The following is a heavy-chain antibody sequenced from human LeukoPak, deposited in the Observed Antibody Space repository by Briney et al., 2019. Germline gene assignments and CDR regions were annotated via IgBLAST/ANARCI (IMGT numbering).Heavy chain of an antibody. D-gene: IGHD3-22*01. J-gene: IGHJ4*02. CDR3: AKDYYYDSSGYILDY. CDR2: ISGSGGST. Sequence: PGGSLRLSCVASGFTFSSYAMSWVRQAPGKGQEWVSAISGSGGSTYYADSVKGRFTISRDNSKNTLYLQMNSLRAEDTAVYYCAKDYYYDSSGYILDYWGQGTLVTISS. CDR1: GFTFSSYA. V-gene: IGHV3-23*01.